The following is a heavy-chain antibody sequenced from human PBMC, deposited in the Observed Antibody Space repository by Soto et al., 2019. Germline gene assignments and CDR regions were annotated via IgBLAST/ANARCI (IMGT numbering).Heavy chain of an antibody. CDR2: FDPEDGES. CDR3: ATSYDSSGYYNYYNGMDV. CDR1: GHTLTELS. D-gene: IGHD3-22*01. V-gene: IGHV1-24*01. J-gene: IGHJ6*02. Sequence: QVQLVQSGAEVKKPGASVKVSCKVSGHTLTELSMYWVRQAPGKGLEWMGGFDPEDGESIYAQKFQGRVPMTEDTSTDTAYMELSSLRSEDTAVYYCATSYDSSGYYNYYNGMDVWGQGTTVTVSS.